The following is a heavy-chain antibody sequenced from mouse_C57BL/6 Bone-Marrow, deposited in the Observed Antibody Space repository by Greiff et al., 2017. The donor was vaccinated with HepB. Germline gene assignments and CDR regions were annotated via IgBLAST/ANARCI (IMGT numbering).Heavy chain of an antibody. D-gene: IGHD1-1*01. V-gene: IGHV14-4*01. CDR1: GFNIKDDY. CDR2: IDPENGDT. J-gene: IGHJ2*01. CDR3: TTLSTTVVESDY. Sequence: VQLQQSGAELVRPGASVKLSCTASGFNIKDDYMHWVKQRPEQGLEWIGWIDPENGDTEYASKFQGKATITADTSSNTAYLQLSSLTSEDTAVYYCTTLSTTVVESDYWGQGTTLTVSS.